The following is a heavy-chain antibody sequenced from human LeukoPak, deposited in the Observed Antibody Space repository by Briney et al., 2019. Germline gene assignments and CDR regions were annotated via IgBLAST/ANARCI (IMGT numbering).Heavy chain of an antibody. CDR2: IYSSGST. CDR1: GGSISSGSYY. CDR3: ARVRITMIVPEYFDF. J-gene: IGHJ4*02. D-gene: IGHD3-22*01. Sequence: SETLSLTCTVSGGSISSGSYYWNWIRQPAGKGLEWIGRIYSSGSTNYNPSLKSRVTMSVDTSKNQFSLKLNSVTAADTAVYYCARVRITMIVPEYFDFWGQGTLVTVSS. V-gene: IGHV4-61*02.